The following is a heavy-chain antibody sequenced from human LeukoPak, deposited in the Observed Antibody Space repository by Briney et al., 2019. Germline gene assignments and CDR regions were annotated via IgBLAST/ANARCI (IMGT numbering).Heavy chain of an antibody. J-gene: IGHJ4*02. D-gene: IGHD6-13*01. CDR2: IKQDGSEK. CDR3: ARSYSSSWYSPIVWFDY. CDR1: GFTFSSYW. Sequence: PGGSLRLSCAASGFTFSSYWMSWVRQAPGKGLEWVANIKQDGSEKYYVDSVKGRFTISRDNAKNSPYLQMNSLRAEDTAVYYCARSYSSSWYSPIVWFDYWGQGTLVTVSS. V-gene: IGHV3-7*01.